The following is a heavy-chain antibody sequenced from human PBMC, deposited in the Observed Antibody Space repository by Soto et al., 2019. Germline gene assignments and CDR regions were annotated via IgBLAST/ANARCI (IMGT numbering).Heavy chain of an antibody. CDR1: GGTFSSYA. CDR2: IIPISGTA. D-gene: IGHD2-2*01. J-gene: IGHJ6*02. CDR3: ARSQGSSTSLEIYYYYYYGMDV. Sequence: QMPLEQPEEEVKKTGSAVKVSCKASGGTFSSYAISWVRQDHGHGLEWMGGIIPISGTANYAQKFQGRVMIAADESTSTAYMELSSLRSEDTAVYYCARSQGSSTSLEIYYYYYYGMDVWGQGTTVTVSS. V-gene: IGHV1-69*01.